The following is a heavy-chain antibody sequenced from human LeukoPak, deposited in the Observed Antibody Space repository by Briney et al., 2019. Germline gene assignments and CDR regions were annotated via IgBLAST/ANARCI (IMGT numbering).Heavy chain of an antibody. J-gene: IGHJ3*02. CDR2: ISYDGSNK. V-gene: IGHV3-30*18. CDR3: AKDLGDIVVVVAANHDAFDI. CDR1: GFTFSSYG. D-gene: IGHD2-15*01. Sequence: PGRSLRLSCAASGFTFSSYGMHWVRQAPGKGLEWVAVISYDGSNKYYADSVKGRFTISRDNSKNTLCLQMNSLRAEDTAVYYCAKDLGDIVVVVAANHDAFDIWGQGTMVTVSS.